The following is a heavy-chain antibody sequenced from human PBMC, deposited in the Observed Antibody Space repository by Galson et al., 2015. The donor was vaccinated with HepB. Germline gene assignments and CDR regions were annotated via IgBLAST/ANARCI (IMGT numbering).Heavy chain of an antibody. CDR1: GFTVSSNY. J-gene: IGHJ6*02. CDR3: AKALVVVVAATPLDYGMDV. Sequence: SLRLSCAASGFTVSSNYMSWVRQAPGKGLEWVSVISGSGGRTYYADSVKGRFTISRDNSKNTLYRQMNSLRGEDTAVYYCAKALVVVVAATPLDYGMDVWGQGTTVTVSS. D-gene: IGHD2-15*01. V-gene: IGHV3-23*01. CDR2: ISGSGGRT.